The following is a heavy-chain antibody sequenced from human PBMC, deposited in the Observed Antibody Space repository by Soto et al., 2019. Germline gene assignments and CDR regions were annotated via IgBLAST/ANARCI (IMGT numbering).Heavy chain of an antibody. CDR1: GYTLTSYG. V-gene: IGHV1-3*03. Sequence: ASVKVSCRASGYTLTSYGRHWARQAPGQRLEWMGWINAVNGNTKYSQEFQGRVTITRATSATSAYTEPSSLGSEDTAEYYYARGHGTVTTHFGYYYYYLDVWGKGTTVTV. CDR3: ARGHGTVTTHFGYYYYYLDV. J-gene: IGHJ6*03. D-gene: IGHD4-17*01. CDR2: INAVNGNT.